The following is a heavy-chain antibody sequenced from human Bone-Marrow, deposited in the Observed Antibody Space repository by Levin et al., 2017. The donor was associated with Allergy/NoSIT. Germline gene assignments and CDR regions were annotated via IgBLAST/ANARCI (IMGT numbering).Heavy chain of an antibody. CDR1: GFTFSSYG. J-gene: IGHJ4*02. V-gene: IGHV3-48*02. D-gene: IGHD4-17*01. Sequence: PGGSLRLSCAVSGFTFSSYGMNWVRQAPGKGLEWLSYITDKGDITSYADSVEGRFTISRDNARNSLYLQMYSLRDEDTAVYYCARDEEGDYDFDHWGQGTLVTVSS. CDR2: ITDKGDIT. CDR3: ARDEEGDYDFDH.